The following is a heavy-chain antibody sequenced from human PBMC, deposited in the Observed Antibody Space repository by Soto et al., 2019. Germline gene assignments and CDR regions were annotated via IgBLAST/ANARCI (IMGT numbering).Heavy chain of an antibody. CDR1: GFTVSSNY. CDR3: ARVMPEAATLNAFDI. Sequence: GGSLRLSCAASGFTVSSNYMSWVRQAPGKGLEWVSVIYSGGSTYYADSVKGRFTISRDNSKNTLYLQMNSLRAEDTAVYYCARVMPEAATLNAFDIWGQGTMVTVSS. D-gene: IGHD2-15*01. CDR2: IYSGGST. V-gene: IGHV3-66*01. J-gene: IGHJ3*02.